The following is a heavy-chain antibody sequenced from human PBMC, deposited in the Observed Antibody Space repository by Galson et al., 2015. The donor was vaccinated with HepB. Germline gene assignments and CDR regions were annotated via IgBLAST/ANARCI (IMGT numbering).Heavy chain of an antibody. D-gene: IGHD5-24*01. V-gene: IGHV4-31*03. J-gene: IGHJ4*02. Sequence: TLSLTCTVAGAPVNSGGYFWSWIREHPGRGLEWIGDIHHSGFTYSRPPLKSRLILYVDTAKNQFTLNLSSVTAADTATYYCARVSQRYFDYRGQGSLVTVSS. CDR2: IHHSGFT. CDR1: GAPVNSGGYF. CDR3: ARVSQRYFDY.